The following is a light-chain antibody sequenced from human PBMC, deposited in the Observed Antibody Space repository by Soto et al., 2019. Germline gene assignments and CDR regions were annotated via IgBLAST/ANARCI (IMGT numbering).Light chain of an antibody. V-gene: IGKV3-20*01. CDR2: GAS. CDR3: QQYCSAPLT. CDR1: QSVSSSY. J-gene: IGKJ4*02. Sequence: EMVLTQSPGTRSLSPGERATLSCRASQSVSSSYLAWYQQKPGKAPRLLIYGASSRATGIPARFSGSGSGTDFTLTSSRLEPEDLAVYYCQQYCSAPLTCGGGPKVEI.